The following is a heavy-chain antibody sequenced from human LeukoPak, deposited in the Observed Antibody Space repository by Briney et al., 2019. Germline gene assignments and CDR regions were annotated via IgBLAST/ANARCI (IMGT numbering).Heavy chain of an antibody. CDR1: GGSFSSYY. Sequence: SETLSLTCTVSGGSFSSYYWSWIRQPPGKGLEWIGYIYYSGSTNYNPSLKSRVTISVDTSKNQFSLKLSSVTAADTAVYYCAGDSGGSYYPRPPFDYWGQGTLVTVSS. D-gene: IGHD1-26*01. CDR2: IYYSGST. CDR3: AGDSGGSYYPRPPFDY. J-gene: IGHJ4*02. V-gene: IGHV4-59*01.